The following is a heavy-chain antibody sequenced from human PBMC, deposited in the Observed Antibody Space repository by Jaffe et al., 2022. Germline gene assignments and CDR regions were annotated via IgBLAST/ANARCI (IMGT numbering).Heavy chain of an antibody. CDR1: GFTFSSYG. CDR3: AKDGRITIFGVVPFDY. J-gene: IGHJ4*02. CDR2: IRYDGSNK. Sequence: QVQLVESGGGVVQPGGSLRLSCAASGFTFSSYGMHWVRQAPGKGLEWVAFIRYDGSNKYYADSVKGRFTISRDNSKNTLYLQMNSLRAEDTAVYYCAKDGRITIFGVVPFDYWGQGTLVTVSS. V-gene: IGHV3-30*02. D-gene: IGHD3-3*01.